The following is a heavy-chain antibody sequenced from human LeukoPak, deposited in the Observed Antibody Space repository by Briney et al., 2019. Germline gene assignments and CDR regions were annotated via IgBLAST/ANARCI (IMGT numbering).Heavy chain of an antibody. V-gene: IGHV1-69*05. CDR2: IIPIFGTA. CDR1: GGTFSSYA. D-gene: IGHD5-24*01. CDR3: ARVIGDIRWLQFRAGKNWFDP. Sequence: SVKVSCKASGGTFSSYAISWVRQAPGQGLEWMGGIIPIFGTANYAQKFQGRVTMTRDTSISTAYMELSRLRSDDTAVYYCARVIGDIRWLQFRAGKNWFDPWGQGTLVTVSS. J-gene: IGHJ5*02.